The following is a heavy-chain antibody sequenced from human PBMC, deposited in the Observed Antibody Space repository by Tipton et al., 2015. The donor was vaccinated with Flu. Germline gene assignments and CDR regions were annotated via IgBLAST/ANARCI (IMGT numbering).Heavy chain of an antibody. J-gene: IGHJ4*02. Sequence: TLSLTCTVSGASISSESYYWGWIRQPPGKGLEWIGSIYYSGSTYYNPSLKSRVTISVDTSKNQFSLKLSSVTAADTAVYYCAREGRREQLALDYWGQGTLVTVSS. D-gene: IGHD6-6*01. CDR1: GASISSESYY. CDR3: AREGRREQLALDY. V-gene: IGHV4-39*07. CDR2: IYYSGST.